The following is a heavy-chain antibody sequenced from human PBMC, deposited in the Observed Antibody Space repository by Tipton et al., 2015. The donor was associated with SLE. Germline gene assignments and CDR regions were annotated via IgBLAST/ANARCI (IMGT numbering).Heavy chain of an antibody. V-gene: IGHV4-34*01. J-gene: IGHJ2*01. CDR2: INHSGST. CDR1: GGSFSAYY. CDR3: ARDWVREDTYGPNWYFDL. Sequence: TLSLTCAVYGGSFSAYYWSWIRQPPGKGLEWIGEINHSGSTNYNPSLKSRVTISVDTSKNQFSLKLSAVSAADTAVYFCARDWVREDTYGPNWYFDLWGRGTSVTVSS. D-gene: IGHD5-18*01.